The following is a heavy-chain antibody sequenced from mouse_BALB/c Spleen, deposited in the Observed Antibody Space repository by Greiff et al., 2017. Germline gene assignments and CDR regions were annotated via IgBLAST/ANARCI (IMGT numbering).Heavy chain of an antibody. Sequence: VQLQQSGAELVRSGASVKLSCTASGFNIKDYYMHWVKQRPEQGLEWIGWIDPENGDTEYAPKFQGKATMTADTSSNTAYLQLSSLTSEDTAVYYCNEVGDYFDCWGQGTTLTVSS. CDR1: GFNIKDYY. D-gene: IGHD6-1*01. V-gene: IGHV14-4*02. J-gene: IGHJ2*01. CDR2: IDPENGDT. CDR3: NEVGDYFDC.